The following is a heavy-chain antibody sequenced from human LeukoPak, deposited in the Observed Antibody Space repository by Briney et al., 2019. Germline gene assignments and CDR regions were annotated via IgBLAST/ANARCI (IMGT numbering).Heavy chain of an antibody. CDR3: ARVIWDYFDY. CDR2: IYHSGST. Sequence: PSETLSLTCTVSGYSISSGYYWGWIRQPPGKGLEWIGSIYHSGSTYYNPSLKSRVTISVDTSKNQFSLKLSSVTAADTAVYYCARVIWDYFDYWGQGTLVTASS. J-gene: IGHJ4*02. CDR1: GYSISSGYY. V-gene: IGHV4-38-2*02. D-gene: IGHD3-16*02.